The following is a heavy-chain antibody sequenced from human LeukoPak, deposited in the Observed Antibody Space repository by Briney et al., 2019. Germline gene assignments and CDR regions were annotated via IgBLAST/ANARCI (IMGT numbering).Heavy chain of an antibody. CDR1: GGSISSYY. D-gene: IGHD2-21*02. CDR3: ARETPHCGGDCYTFDY. J-gene: IGHJ4*02. CDR2: IYYSGST. Sequence: SETLSLTCTVSGGSISSYYWSWIRQPPGKGLEWIGYIYYSGSTYFNPSLKSRVTISVDTSKNQFSLKLSSVTAADTAVYYCARETPHCGGDCYTFDYWGQGTLVTVSS. V-gene: IGHV4-59*12.